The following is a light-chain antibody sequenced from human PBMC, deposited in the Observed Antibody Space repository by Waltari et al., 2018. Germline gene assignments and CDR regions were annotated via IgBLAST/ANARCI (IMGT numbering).Light chain of an antibody. Sequence: SSELTQDPAVSVALGQTVRITYNGDSLRRYYESWYQQRPGQAPRLVLYGQDNRPSGIPDRFSGSTSGDTASLTITGAQAEDEADYYCHSRDTISTRVFGGGTRLTV. CDR1: SLRRYY. V-gene: IGLV3-19*01. CDR2: GQD. J-gene: IGLJ3*02. CDR3: HSRDTISTRV.